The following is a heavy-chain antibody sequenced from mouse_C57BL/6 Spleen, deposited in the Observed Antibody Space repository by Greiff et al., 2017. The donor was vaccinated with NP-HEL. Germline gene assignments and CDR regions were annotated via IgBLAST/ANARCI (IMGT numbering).Heavy chain of an antibody. D-gene: IGHD3-3*01. J-gene: IGHJ2*01. Sequence: VKLQQSGPELVKPGASVKISCKASGYTFTDYYINWVKQRPGQGLEWIGWIFPGSGSTYYNEKFKGKATITVDKSSSTAYMLLSSLTSEVSSVYFCARGPGRWNFDYWGQGTTLTVSS. CDR1: GYTFTDYY. V-gene: IGHV1-75*01. CDR3: ARGPGRWNFDY. CDR2: IFPGSGST.